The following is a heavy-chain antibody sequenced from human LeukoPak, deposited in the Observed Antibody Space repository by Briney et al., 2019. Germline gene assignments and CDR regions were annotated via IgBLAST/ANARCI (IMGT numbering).Heavy chain of an antibody. CDR2: IRFDGSNA. CDR1: GFTVSPHG. CDR3: AGDFDY. J-gene: IGHJ4*02. V-gene: IGHV3-30*02. Sequence: GGSLRLSXAASGFTVSPHGMHWLRQAPGKGLEWVTFIRFDGSNAYYTDSVKGRFTISRDNSKNTLYLQMNSLTTEDTAVYYCAGDFDYWGQGTLVTVS.